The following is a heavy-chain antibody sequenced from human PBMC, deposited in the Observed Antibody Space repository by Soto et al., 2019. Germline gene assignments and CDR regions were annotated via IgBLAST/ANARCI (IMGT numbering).Heavy chain of an antibody. CDR1: GGSISSGDYY. J-gene: IGHJ5*02. CDR3: ARVGRTYYYDGSGYNWFDP. Sequence: PSETLSLTCTGSGGSISSGDYYWSWIRQPPGKGLEWIGYMYYSGSTYYNPSLKSRLTISVDTSNNQFSLKLSSVTAADTAVYYCARVGRTYYYDGSGYNWFDPWGQGTLVTVSS. CDR2: MYYSGST. V-gene: IGHV4-30-4*01. D-gene: IGHD3-22*01.